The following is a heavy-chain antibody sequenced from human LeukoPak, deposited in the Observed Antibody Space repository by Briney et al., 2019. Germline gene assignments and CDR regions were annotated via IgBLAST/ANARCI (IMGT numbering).Heavy chain of an antibody. CDR2: IHNSRGT. V-gene: IGHV4-30-4*01. D-gene: IGHD4-23*01. CDR1: VASITSDIFY. Sequence: SETLSLTCTVSVASITSDIFYWNWIRQSPGKGLEWIGAIHNSRGTSYNPSLESRLTISVDPSKNKFFLKMTSVTDADTATYYCGKVGGNTNSWGQGTLVTVS. J-gene: IGHJ4*02. CDR3: GKVGGNTNS.